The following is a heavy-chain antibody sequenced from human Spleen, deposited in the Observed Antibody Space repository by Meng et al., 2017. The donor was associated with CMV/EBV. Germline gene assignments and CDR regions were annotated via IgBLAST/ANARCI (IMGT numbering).Heavy chain of an antibody. Sequence: QGPLQESGPGLVKPSGTLSLTCAVSGGSISSSNWWSWVCQPPGKGLEWIGEMYHSGTTNYNPSLKSRVTISMGKSNNQLSLKLNSVTAADTAVYHCATQESRDGHNPYWGQGTLVTVSS. V-gene: IGHV4-4*02. J-gene: IGHJ4*02. D-gene: IGHD5-24*01. CDR3: ATQESRDGHNPY. CDR2: MYHSGTT. CDR1: GGSISSSNW.